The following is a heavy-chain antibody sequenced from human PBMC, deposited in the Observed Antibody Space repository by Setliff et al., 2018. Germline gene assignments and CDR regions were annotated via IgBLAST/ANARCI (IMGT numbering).Heavy chain of an antibody. J-gene: IGHJ4*02. CDR2: IYYSGST. CDR1: GGSISSHY. CDR3: ARVRKGYSGYDFGDY. Sequence: TLSLTCPVSGGSISSHYWSWIRQPPGKGLEWIGSIYYSGSTNYNPSLKSRVTISLDTSRNQFSLKLRSVTAADTAVYYCARVRKGYSGYDFGDYWGQGTLVTVSS. V-gene: IGHV4-59*11. D-gene: IGHD5-12*01.